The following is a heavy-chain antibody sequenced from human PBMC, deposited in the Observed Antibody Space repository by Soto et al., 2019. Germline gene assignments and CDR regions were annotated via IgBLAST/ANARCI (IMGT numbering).Heavy chain of an antibody. Sequence: EVQLVESGGDLIQSGGSLRLSCAASEFIVSSNYMTWVRQAPGKGLEWVSFVNTAGSTYYADSVKGRFTISRDNSKNTLYLQMNSLRAENTAVDYCAAGRGSSLDYWGQGTLVTVSS. CDR2: VNTAGST. J-gene: IGHJ4*02. V-gene: IGHV3-53*01. CDR1: EFIVSSNY. D-gene: IGHD6-6*01. CDR3: AAGRGSSLDY.